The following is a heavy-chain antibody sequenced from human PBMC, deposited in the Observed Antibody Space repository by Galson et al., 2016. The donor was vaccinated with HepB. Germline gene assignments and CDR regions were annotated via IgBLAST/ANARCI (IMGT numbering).Heavy chain of an antibody. Sequence: SLRLSCAVSGFTFSIYAMSWVRQAPGKGLEWVSAISSSGDRVYYVYSVEGRFTISRDNSKNTLYLQMNSLRAEDAAVYYCAKDGGPEYGGSSRAPYYCDYWGQGTLVTVSS. CDR3: AKDGGPEYGGSSRAPYYCDY. CDR1: GFTFSIYA. CDR2: ISSSGDRV. J-gene: IGHJ4*02. D-gene: IGHD6-6*01. V-gene: IGHV3-23*01.